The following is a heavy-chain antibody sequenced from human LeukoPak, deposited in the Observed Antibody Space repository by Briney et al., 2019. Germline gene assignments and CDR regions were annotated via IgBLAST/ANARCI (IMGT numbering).Heavy chain of an antibody. D-gene: IGHD2-2*01. J-gene: IGHJ4*02. CDR1: GYTFTSYY. CDR3: AREDLVPAAIYY. Sequence: ASVKVSCKASGYTFTSYYMHWVRQASGQGLEWMGIINPSGGSTSYAQKFQGRVTMTRDTSTSTVYMELSSLRSEDTAVYYCAREDLVPAAIYYWGQGTLVTVSS. V-gene: IGHV1-46*01. CDR2: INPSGGST.